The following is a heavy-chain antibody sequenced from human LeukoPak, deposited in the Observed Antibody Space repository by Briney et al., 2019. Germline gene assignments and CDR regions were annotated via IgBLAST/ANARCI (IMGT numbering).Heavy chain of an antibody. CDR2: MNPNSGST. CDR1: GYTFTNYD. D-gene: IGHD6-13*01. CDR3: ARHSIAAAGRGLNY. Sequence: GASVKVSCKASGYTFTNYDFNWMRQATGQGLEWMGWMNPNSGSTGYAQKFQGRVTMTRDTSISTAYMELSSLTSEDTAVYYCARHSIAAAGRGLNYWGQGTLVTVSS. J-gene: IGHJ4*02. V-gene: IGHV1-8*01.